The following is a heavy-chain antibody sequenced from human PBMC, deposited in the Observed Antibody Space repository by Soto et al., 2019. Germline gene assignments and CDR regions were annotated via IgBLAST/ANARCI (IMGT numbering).Heavy chain of an antibody. J-gene: IGHJ4*02. CDR1: GYSLSDYY. Sequence: QVQLVQSGAEVKKPGASVKVSCEASGYSLSDYYIHWVRQAPGQGLEWMGLINPKSGNTGYAQKFQGSVTMTRDTSISTAYMELSSLRSDDTAVYYWASHSTRYRLEYWGQGTLVTVSS. D-gene: IGHD5-18*01. V-gene: IGHV1-2*02. CDR3: ASHSTRYRLEY. CDR2: INPKSGNT.